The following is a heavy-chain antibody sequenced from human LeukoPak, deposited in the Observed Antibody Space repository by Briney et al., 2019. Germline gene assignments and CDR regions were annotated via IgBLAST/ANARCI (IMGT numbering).Heavy chain of an antibody. D-gene: IGHD3-22*01. V-gene: IGHV3-21*01. Sequence: GGSLRLSCAASGFTFSSYTMNWVRQAAGKGLEWVSSISRTSIYIYYADSVKGRFTISRDNAKNSLYLQMNSLRAEDTAVYYCARALYDSSGYHSHFDYWGQGTLVTVSS. CDR3: ARALYDSSGYHSHFDY. CDR1: GFTFSSYT. J-gene: IGHJ4*02. CDR2: ISRTSIYI.